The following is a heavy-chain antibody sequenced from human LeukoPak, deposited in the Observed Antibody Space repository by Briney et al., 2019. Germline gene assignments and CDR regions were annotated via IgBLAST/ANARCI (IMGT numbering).Heavy chain of an antibody. J-gene: IGHJ6*03. CDR3: ARGRRPPGSGYYYYMDV. CDR1: GGSFSGYY. Sequence: PSETLSLTCAVYGGSFSGYYWSWIRQPPGKGLEWIGEINHSGSTNYNPSLKSRVTISVDTSKNQFSLKLSSVTAADTAVYYCARGRRPPGSGYYYYMDVWAKGPRSPSP. V-gene: IGHV4-34*01. D-gene: IGHD3-10*01. CDR2: INHSGST.